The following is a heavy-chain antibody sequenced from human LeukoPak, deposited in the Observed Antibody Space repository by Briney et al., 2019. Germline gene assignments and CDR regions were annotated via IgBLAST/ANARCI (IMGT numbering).Heavy chain of an antibody. D-gene: IGHD3-10*01. Sequence: PSQTLSLTCAVSGGSISSGGYSWSWIRQPPGKGLEWIGYIYHSGSTYYNPSLKSRVTISVDRSKNQFSLKLSSVTAADTAVYYCARPYGGGFDPGARGTLVPVSA. CDR1: GGSISSGGYS. CDR3: ARPYGGGFDP. CDR2: IYHSGST. V-gene: IGHV4-30-2*01. J-gene: IGHJ5*02.